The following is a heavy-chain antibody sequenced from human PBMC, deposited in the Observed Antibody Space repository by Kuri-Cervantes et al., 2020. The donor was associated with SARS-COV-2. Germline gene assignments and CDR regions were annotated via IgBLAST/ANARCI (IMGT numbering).Heavy chain of an antibody. J-gene: IGHJ3*02. Sequence: GGSLRLSCAASGFTFSSYSMNWVRQAPGKGLEWVSSISSSSSYIYYADSVKGRFTISRDNAKNSLYLQMNSLRAEDTAVYYCARDRGYCSGGSCYQHVAFDIWGQGTMVTVSS. D-gene: IGHD2-15*01. CDR2: ISSSSSYI. CDR1: GFTFSSYS. CDR3: ARDRGYCSGGSCYQHVAFDI. V-gene: IGHV3-21*01.